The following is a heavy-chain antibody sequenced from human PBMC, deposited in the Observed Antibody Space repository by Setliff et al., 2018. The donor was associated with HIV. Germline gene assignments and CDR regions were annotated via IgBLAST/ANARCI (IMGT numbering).Heavy chain of an antibody. CDR1: GGSISNYY. Sequence: ETLSLTCTVSGGSISNYYWSWIPQPPGKGLQWIGYIYYSGSTNYNPSLKSRVTISVDTSKNQFSPKLSSVTAADTAVYYCARAGDGSPFYYYYYMDVWGKGTTVTVSS. CDR3: ARAGDGSPFYYYYYMDV. CDR2: IYYSGST. V-gene: IGHV4-59*01. D-gene: IGHD1-26*01. J-gene: IGHJ6*03.